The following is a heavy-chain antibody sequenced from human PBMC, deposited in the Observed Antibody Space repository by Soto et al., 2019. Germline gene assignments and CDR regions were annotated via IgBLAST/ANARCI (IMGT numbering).Heavy chain of an antibody. CDR3: AKADGEQWLLPHLDK. CDR1: GFNFKKFA. J-gene: IGHJ4*02. V-gene: IGHV3-23*01. D-gene: IGHD6-19*01. CDR2: ISCCGGST. Sequence: GGSLRLSCVASGFNFKKFAMSWVRQAPGEGLEWVSGISCCGGSTSYADSVKGRFSIARDDSTNTLSLQMNNLRVEDTAQYYCAKADGEQWLLPHLDKWGQGTLATVSS.